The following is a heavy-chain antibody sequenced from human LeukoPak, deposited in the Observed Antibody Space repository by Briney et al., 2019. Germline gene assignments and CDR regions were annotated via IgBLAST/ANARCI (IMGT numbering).Heavy chain of an antibody. D-gene: IGHD3-10*01. Sequence: PSETLSLTCTVSGGSISSYYWSWIRQPAGKGLEWIGRIYTSGSTNYNPSLKSRVTISVDTSKNQFSLKLSSVTAADTAVYYCARAYYYGSGSYYGEFDPWGQGTLVTVSS. CDR3: ARAYYYGSGSYYGEFDP. V-gene: IGHV4-4*07. CDR2: IYTSGST. J-gene: IGHJ5*02. CDR1: GGSISSYY.